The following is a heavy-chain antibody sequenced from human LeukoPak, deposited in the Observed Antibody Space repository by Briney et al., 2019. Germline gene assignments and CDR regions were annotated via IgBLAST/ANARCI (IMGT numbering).Heavy chain of an antibody. Sequence: PSETLSLTCTVSGGSISSYHWSWIRQPPGKGLEWIGYIYYSGSTNYNPSLKSRVTISVDTSKNQFSLKLSSVTAADTAVYYCARGDYLIDYWGQGTLVTVSS. D-gene: IGHD5-12*01. CDR2: IYYSGST. CDR1: GGSISSYH. J-gene: IGHJ4*02. CDR3: ARGDYLIDY. V-gene: IGHV4-59*01.